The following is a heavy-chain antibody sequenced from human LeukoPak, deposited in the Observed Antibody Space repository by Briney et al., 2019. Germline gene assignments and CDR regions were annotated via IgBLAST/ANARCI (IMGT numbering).Heavy chain of an antibody. CDR3: ARIAAAGTSSGLYDY. CDR1: GFTFSSYS. CDR2: ISSSSSYI. Sequence: GGSLRLSCAASGFTFSSYSMNWVRQAPGKGLEWDSSISSSSSYIYYADSVKGRFTISRDNAKNSLYLQMNSLRAEDTAVYYCARIAAAGTSSGLYDYWGQGTLVTVSP. V-gene: IGHV3-21*01. J-gene: IGHJ4*02. D-gene: IGHD6-13*01.